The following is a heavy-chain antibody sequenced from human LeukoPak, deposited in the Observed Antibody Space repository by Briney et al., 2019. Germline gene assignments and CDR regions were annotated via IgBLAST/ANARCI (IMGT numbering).Heavy chain of an antibody. CDR1: GYTFTSYD. CDR2: ISAYNGNT. J-gene: IGHJ3*02. Sequence: GAPVKVSCKASGYTFTSYDINWVRQAPGQGLEWMGWISAYNGNTNYAQKLQGRVTMTKDTSTSTAYMEMRSLRSDDTAVYYCARDSPLDAFDIWGQGTMVTVSS. CDR3: ARDSPLDAFDI. V-gene: IGHV1-18*01.